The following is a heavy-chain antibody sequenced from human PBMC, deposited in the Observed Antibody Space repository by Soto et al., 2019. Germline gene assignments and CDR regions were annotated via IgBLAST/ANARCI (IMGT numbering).Heavy chain of an antibody. CDR3: ARATSLGSSAFAY. J-gene: IGHJ4*02. CDR2: LNPNSGGK. CDR1: GYTFTGYY. V-gene: IGHV1-2*02. Sequence: ASVKVSCKPSGYTFTGYYIHWLRQAPGQRLEWLGWLNPNSGGKIYAQKFQGRVTMTRDTSISTAYMELSRLRSDDTAVYYCARATSLGSSAFAYWGQGTLVKVSS. D-gene: IGHD6-25*01.